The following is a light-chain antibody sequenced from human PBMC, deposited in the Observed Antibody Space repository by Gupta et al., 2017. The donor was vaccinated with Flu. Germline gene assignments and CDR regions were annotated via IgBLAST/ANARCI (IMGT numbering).Light chain of an antibody. J-gene: IGLJ1*01. CDR3: QSYDSSLSAPYV. Sequence: QSVLTQPPSVSGAPGQSVTISCTGSSSNIGAGYDVQWYQQLPGIAPNLLIYANNNRPSGVPDRFSGSRSGTSGSLAITGLQAEDEADYYCQSYDSSLSAPYVLGTGTKVTVL. V-gene: IGLV1-40*01. CDR1: SSNIGAGYD. CDR2: ANN.